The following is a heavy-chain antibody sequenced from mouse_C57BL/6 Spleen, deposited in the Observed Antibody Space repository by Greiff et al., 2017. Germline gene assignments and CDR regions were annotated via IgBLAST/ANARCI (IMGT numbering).Heavy chain of an antibody. CDR1: GYTFTSYW. CDR2: IYPGSGST. CDR3: ARGAYYYGSSYDFDY. Sequence: VQLQQPGAELVKPGASVKMSCKASGYTFTSYWITWVKQRPGQGLAWIGDIYPGSGSTNYNEKFKSKATLTVDTSSSTAYMQLSSLTSEDSAGYYCARGAYYYGSSYDFDYGGQGTTLTVSS. D-gene: IGHD1-1*01. V-gene: IGHV1-55*01. J-gene: IGHJ2*01.